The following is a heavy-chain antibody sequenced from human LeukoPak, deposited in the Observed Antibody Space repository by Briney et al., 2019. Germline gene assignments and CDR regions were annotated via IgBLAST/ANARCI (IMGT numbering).Heavy chain of an antibody. CDR1: GGSISSYY. V-gene: IGHV4-4*07. CDR2: IYTSGST. Sequence: SETLSLTCTVSGGSISSYYWSWIRQPAGKGLGWIGRIYTSGSTNYNPSLKSRVTMSVDTSKNQFSLKLSSVTAADTAVYYCARDGSSAGFDYWGQGTLVTVSS. CDR3: ARDGSSAGFDY. D-gene: IGHD6-13*01. J-gene: IGHJ4*02.